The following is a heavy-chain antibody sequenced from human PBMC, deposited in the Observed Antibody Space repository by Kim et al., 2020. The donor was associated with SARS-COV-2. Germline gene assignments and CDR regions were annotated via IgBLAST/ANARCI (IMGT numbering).Heavy chain of an antibody. V-gene: IGHV3-23*01. CDR1: GFTFSSYA. Sequence: AGSLRLSCAASGFTFSSYAVSWVRQAPGKGLEWVSSISSRGLNTYYAYFVEGRSTTSRDNSQETLHLQMTSLRADDTATYYGTRDLFLCMTEAF. CDR2: ISSRGLNT. CDR3: TRDLFLCMTEAF. J-gene: IGHJ3*01.